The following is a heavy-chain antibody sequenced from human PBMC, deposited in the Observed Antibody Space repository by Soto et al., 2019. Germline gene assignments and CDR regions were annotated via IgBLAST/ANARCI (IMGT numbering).Heavy chain of an antibody. Sequence: EVQLVESGGGLVQPGGSLRLSCAASGFTFSSYWMHWVRQAPGKGLVWVSRINSDGSSTSYADSVKGRFTISRDNAKNTLHLQMNSLRAEDTAVYYCARDRYCSSTSCHNWFDPWGQGTLVTVSS. V-gene: IGHV3-74*01. CDR2: INSDGSST. CDR1: GFTFSSYW. CDR3: ARDRYCSSTSCHNWFDP. D-gene: IGHD2-2*01. J-gene: IGHJ5*02.